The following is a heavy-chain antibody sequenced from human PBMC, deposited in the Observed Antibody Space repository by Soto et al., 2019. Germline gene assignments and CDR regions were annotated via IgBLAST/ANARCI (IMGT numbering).Heavy chain of an antibody. CDR3: ASRDPGTSVDY. CDR1: GGSFTSNNW. J-gene: IGHJ4*02. V-gene: IGHV4-4*02. Sequence: PSETLSLTCAVSGGSFTSNNWWTWVRQPPGQGLEWIGEIYRTGSTNYNPSLKSRVTISLDKSENQFSLKVTSLTATDTAVYYCASRDPGTSVDYWGQGTLVTVSS. D-gene: IGHD1-7*01. CDR2: IYRTGST.